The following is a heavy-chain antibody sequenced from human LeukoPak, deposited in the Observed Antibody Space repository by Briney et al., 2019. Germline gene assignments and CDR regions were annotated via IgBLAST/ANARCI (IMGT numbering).Heavy chain of an antibody. D-gene: IGHD1-26*01. Sequence: PGGSLRLSRAASGFTVSSNYMSWVRQAPGKGLEWVSVIYSGGNTYYADSVKGRFTISRDNSKNTLYLQMNSLRAEDTAVYYCARVGGSSYNYWGQGTLVTVSS. CDR2: IYSGGNT. J-gene: IGHJ4*02. CDR3: ARVGGSSYNY. CDR1: GFTVSSNY. V-gene: IGHV3-53*01.